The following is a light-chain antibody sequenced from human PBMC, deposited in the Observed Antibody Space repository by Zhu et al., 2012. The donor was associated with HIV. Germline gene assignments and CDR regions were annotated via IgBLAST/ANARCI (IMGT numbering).Light chain of an antibody. CDR1: RTVYSNY. Sequence: EIVLTQSPGTLSLSPGERATLSCRASRTVYSNYLAWYQQRPGQPPRLLIYGTSSRATGIPDRFSGSGSGTDFTLTISRLEPEDFVVYFCQQYGDSPRTFGQGTKVEI. CDR3: QQYGDSPRT. J-gene: IGKJ2*01. V-gene: IGKV3-20*01. CDR2: GTS.